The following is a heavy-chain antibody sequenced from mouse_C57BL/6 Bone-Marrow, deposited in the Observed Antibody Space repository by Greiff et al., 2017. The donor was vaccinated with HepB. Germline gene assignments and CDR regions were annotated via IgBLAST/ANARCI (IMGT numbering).Heavy chain of an antibody. CDR3: AREPGRGSGLGY. CDR2: IHPNSGST. Sequence: VQLQQPGAELVKPGASVKFSCKASGYTFTSYWMHWVKQRPGQGLEWIGMIHPNSGSTNYNEKFKSKATLTVDKSSSTAYMQLSSLTSEDSAVYYCAREPGRGSGLGYWGQGTLVTVSA. J-gene: IGHJ3*01. D-gene: IGHD1-1*01. V-gene: IGHV1-64*01. CDR1: GYTFTSYW.